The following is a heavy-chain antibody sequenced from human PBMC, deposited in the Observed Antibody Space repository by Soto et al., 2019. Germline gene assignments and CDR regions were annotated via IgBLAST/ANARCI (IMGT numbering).Heavy chain of an antibody. D-gene: IGHD3-22*01. CDR1: GYKFTSSW. V-gene: IGHV5-51*01. Sequence: GESLKISCRTSGYKFTSSWIAWVRQMPGKGLEWMGIIFPSDSDTRYSPSFQGQVTISADRSTSTVFLQWASLNASDTAVYFCARKDKSGYFNWFGPWGQGTLVTVSS. J-gene: IGHJ5*02. CDR3: ARKDKSGYFNWFGP. CDR2: IFPSDSDT.